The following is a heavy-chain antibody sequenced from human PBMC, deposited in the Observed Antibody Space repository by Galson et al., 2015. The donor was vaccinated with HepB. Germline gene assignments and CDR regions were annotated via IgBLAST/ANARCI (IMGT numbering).Heavy chain of an antibody. D-gene: IGHD1-26*01. Sequence: QSGAEVKKPGESLKISCKGSGYSFTNYWIAWVRQVPGKGLEWMGIIYPGDSDTRYSPSLQGQVTISADKSINTAYLQWSSLKASDTAMYYCARHGTIVGAPDYWGLGTLVTVSS. CDR1: GYSFTNYW. CDR3: ARHGTIVGAPDY. J-gene: IGHJ4*02. V-gene: IGHV5-51*01. CDR2: IYPGDSDT.